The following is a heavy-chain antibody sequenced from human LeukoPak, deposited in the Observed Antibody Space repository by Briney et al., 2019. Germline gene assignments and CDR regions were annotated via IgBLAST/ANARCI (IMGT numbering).Heavy chain of an antibody. CDR2: INPNSGGT. J-gene: IGHJ6*02. CDR3: ANTVLAVGATYYYYYYGMDV. V-gene: IGHV1-2*02. Sequence: ASVKVSCKASGYTFTGYYMHWVRQAPGQGLEWMGWINPNSGGTNYAQKFQGRVTMTRDTSISTAYMELSRLRSDDTAVYYCANTVLAVGATYYYYYYGMDVWGQGTTVTVSS. CDR1: GYTFTGYY. D-gene: IGHD1-26*01.